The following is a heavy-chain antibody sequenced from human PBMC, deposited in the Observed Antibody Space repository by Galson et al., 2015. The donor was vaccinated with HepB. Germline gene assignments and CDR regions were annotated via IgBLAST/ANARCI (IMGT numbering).Heavy chain of an antibody. J-gene: IGHJ4*02. CDR1: GGSISSGSYY. CDR2: IYTSGST. D-gene: IGHD3-3*01. CDR3: ARDLVDFWSGHHGFDY. V-gene: IGHV4-61*02. Sequence: TLSLTCTVSGGSISSGSYYWSWIRQPAGKGLEWIGRIYTSGSTNYNPSLKSRVTMSVDTSKNQFSLKLSSVTAADTAVYYCARDLVDFWSGHHGFDYWGQGTLVTVSS.